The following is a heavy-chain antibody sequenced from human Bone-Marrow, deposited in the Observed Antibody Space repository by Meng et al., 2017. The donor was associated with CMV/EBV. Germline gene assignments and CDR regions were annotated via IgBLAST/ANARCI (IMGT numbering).Heavy chain of an antibody. D-gene: IGHD6-19*01. V-gene: IGHV1-2*02. CDR2: INPNSGGT. Sequence: ASVKVSCKASGYTFTGYYIHRVRQAPGQGLEWMGWINPNSGGTNYAQKFQGRVTMTRDTYISTAYMELSRLRSDDTAVYYCARGGAVAGTLRYYGMDVWGQGTTVTVSS. CDR3: ARGGAVAGTLRYYGMDV. CDR1: GYTFTGYY. J-gene: IGHJ6*02.